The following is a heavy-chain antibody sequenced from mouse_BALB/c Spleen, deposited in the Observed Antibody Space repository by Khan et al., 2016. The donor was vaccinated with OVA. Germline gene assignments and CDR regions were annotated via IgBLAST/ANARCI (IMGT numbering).Heavy chain of an antibody. CDR1: GFKIKDTY. J-gene: IGHJ3*01. Sequence: VQLQQSGAELVKPGASVKLSCTASGFKIKDTYMHWVKQRPEQGLEWIGRIDPAIDNTRYDPKLQDKATITADTSSNTSYLQLSSLTSEDTAVYYCVSPNWFVYWGQGTLVTVSA. CDR2: IDPAIDNT. CDR3: VSPNWFVY. V-gene: IGHV14-3*02.